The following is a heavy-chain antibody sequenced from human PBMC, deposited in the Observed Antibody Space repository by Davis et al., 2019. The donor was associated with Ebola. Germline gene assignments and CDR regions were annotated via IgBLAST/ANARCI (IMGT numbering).Heavy chain of an antibody. CDR3: ARECRIYYGMDV. Sequence: ASVKVSCKASGYTFTSYGISWVRQAPGQGLEWMGWIRAYNGNTNYAQKLQGRVTMTTDTFTSTAYMELRSLRSDDTAVYYCARECRIYYGMDVWGQGTTVTVSS. J-gene: IGHJ6*02. V-gene: IGHV1-18*01. D-gene: IGHD2-2*01. CDR1: GYTFTSYG. CDR2: IRAYNGNT.